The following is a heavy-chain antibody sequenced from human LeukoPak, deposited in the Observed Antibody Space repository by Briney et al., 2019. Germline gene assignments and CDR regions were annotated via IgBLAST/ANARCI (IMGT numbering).Heavy chain of an antibody. V-gene: IGHV3-30*18. J-gene: IGHJ2*01. Sequence: GGSLRLSCAASGFTFSSYGMHWVRQAPGKGLEWGAVISYDGSNKYYADSVKGRFTISRDNSKNTLYLQMNSLRAEDTAVYYCAKNRDRGVPTYYYDSSGSSHFDLWGRGTLVTVSS. CDR3: AKNRDRGVPTYYYDSSGSSHFDL. CDR2: ISYDGSNK. CDR1: GFTFSSYG. D-gene: IGHD3-22*01.